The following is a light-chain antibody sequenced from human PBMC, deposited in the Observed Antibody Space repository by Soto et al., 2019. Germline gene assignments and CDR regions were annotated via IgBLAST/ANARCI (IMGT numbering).Light chain of an antibody. V-gene: IGLV2-14*03. CDR3: SSSSSSGTLDV. CDR1: SSDVGDYNY. J-gene: IGLJ1*01. Sequence: QSALTQPASVSGSPGQSITISCTGSSSDVGDYNYVAWYQQHPDKAPKLMIFDVSSRPSGVSNRFSGSKSGSTASLTISGLQAEDEADYFCSSSSSSGTLDVFGTGTKVTVL. CDR2: DVS.